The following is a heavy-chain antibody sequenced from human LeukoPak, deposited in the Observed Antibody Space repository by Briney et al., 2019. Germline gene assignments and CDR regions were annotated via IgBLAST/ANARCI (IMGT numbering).Heavy chain of an antibody. V-gene: IGHV4-34*01. J-gene: IGHJ4*02. Sequence: SETLSLTCAVYGGSFSGYYWSWIRQPPGKGLEWIGEINHSGSTNYNPSLKSRVTILVDTSKNQFSLKLSSVTAADTAVYYCARVRYFDWLFDYWGQGTLVTVSS. CDR2: INHSGST. D-gene: IGHD3-9*01. CDR3: ARVRYFDWLFDY. CDR1: GGSFSGYY.